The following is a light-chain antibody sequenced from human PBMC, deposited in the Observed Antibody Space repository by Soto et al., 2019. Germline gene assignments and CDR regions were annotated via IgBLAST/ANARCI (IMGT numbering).Light chain of an antibody. CDR2: AAS. V-gene: IGKV1-39*01. J-gene: IGKJ2*02. CDR3: PQSYSTPRT. Sequence: DIQMTQSPSSLSASVGDRVSITCRASQSISTYLNWYQQKVGKAPKLLIYAASSLQRGVPSRFSGSGSGTDFTLTISILQPEDFATYYCPQSYSTPRTFGQGTKLEIK. CDR1: QSISTY.